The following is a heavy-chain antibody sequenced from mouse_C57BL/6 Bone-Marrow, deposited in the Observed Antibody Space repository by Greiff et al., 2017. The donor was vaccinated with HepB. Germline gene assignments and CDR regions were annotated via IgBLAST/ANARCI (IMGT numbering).Heavy chain of an antibody. J-gene: IGHJ1*03. D-gene: IGHD2-4*01. Sequence: EVQVEESGGGLVQPGGSMKLSCAASGFTFSDAWMDWVRQSPEKGLEWVAEIRNKANNHATYYAESVKGRFTISRDDSKSSVYLKMNSLRAEDTGIYNCTMISSWCFDVWDTGSTITVSS. V-gene: IGHV6-6*01. CDR2: IRNKANNHAT. CDR1: GFTFSDAW. CDR3: TMISSWCFDV.